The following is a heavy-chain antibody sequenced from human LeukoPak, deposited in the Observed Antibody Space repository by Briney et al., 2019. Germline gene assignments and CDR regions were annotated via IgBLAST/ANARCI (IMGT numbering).Heavy chain of an antibody. CDR1: GGSISSYY. V-gene: IGHV4-4*07. CDR2: IYTSGST. J-gene: IGHJ2*01. CDR3: ARGYNWNTYWYFDL. Sequence: SETLSLTCNVSGGSISSYYWSWIRQPAGKGLEWIGRIYTSGSTNYNPSLKSRVTMSVDTSKDQFSLKLSSVTAAATAVYSCARGYNWNTYWYFDLWGRGKLVTVSS. D-gene: IGHD1-1*01.